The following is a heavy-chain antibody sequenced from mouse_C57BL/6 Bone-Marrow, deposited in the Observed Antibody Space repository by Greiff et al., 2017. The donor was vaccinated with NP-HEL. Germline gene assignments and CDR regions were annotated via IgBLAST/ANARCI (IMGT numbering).Heavy chain of an antibody. Sequence: VQLQQSGAELARPGASVKLSCKASGYTFTSYGISWVKQRTGQGLEWIGEIYPRSGNTYYNEKFKGKATLTADKSSSTAYMELRSLTSEDSAVYFCERFYYGSRGFAYWGQGTLVTVSA. V-gene: IGHV1-81*01. D-gene: IGHD1-1*01. CDR2: IYPRSGNT. CDR1: GYTFTSYG. CDR3: ERFYYGSRGFAY. J-gene: IGHJ3*01.